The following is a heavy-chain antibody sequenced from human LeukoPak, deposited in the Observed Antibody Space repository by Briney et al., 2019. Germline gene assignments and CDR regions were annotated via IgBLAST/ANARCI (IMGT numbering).Heavy chain of an antibody. CDR1: GGSISSYY. CDR3: ARGVSLDSYCYGMDV. Sequence: SETLSLTCTVSGGSISSYYWSWIRQPPGKGLEWIGYIYYSGSTNYNPSLKSRVTISVDTSKNQFSLKLSSVTAADTAVYYCARGVSLDSYCYGMDVWGKGTTVTVSS. V-gene: IGHV4-59*01. CDR2: IYYSGST. J-gene: IGHJ6*04.